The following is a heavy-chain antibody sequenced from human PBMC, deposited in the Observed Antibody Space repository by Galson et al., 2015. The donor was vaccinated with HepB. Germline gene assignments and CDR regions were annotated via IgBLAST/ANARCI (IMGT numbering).Heavy chain of an antibody. D-gene: IGHD3-9*01. CDR3: ARQYYDILTGYYD. Sequence: SETLSLTCTVSGGSISSSSYYWGWIRQPPGKGLEWIGSIYYSGSTYYNPSLKSRVTISVDTSKNQFSLKLSSVTAADTAVYYCARQYYDILTGYYDWGQGTLVTVSS. CDR1: GGSISSSSYY. V-gene: IGHV4-39*01. CDR2: IYYSGST. J-gene: IGHJ4*02.